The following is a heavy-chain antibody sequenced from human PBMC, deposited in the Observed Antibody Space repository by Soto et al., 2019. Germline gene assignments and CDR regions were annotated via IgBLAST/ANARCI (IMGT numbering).Heavy chain of an antibody. V-gene: IGHV3-30-3*01. CDR3: SRAGDGAYLVNWFDP. Sequence: QVQLVESGGGVVQPGRSLRLSCAASGFTFSSYAIHWVRQAPGKGLEWVAVISYDGSNKYYEDSVKGRFTISRDNSKNSLYVQRYSRRADGTSVYYCSRAGDGAYLVNWFDPWGQGTLGTVSS. J-gene: IGHJ5*02. D-gene: IGHD4-17*01. CDR1: GFTFSSYA. CDR2: ISYDGSNK.